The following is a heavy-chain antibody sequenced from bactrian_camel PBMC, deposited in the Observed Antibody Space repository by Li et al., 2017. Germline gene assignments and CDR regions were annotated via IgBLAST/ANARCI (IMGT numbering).Heavy chain of an antibody. V-gene: IGHV3S53*01. CDR3: AARKWYLTFPRRLQRCGPFGTLSTAY. CDR2: ITSDGTT. J-gene: IGHJ4*01. CDR1: GYIHSSCG. D-gene: IGHD2*01. Sequence: QVQLVESGGGSVQAGGSLKLSCAASGYIHSSCGMGWYRQAPGKEREFVSSITSDGTTRYADSVKGRFTISRDAKTTMYLQMSSAKPEDTAVYYCAARKWYLTFPRRLQRCGPFGTLSTAYWGQGTQVTVS.